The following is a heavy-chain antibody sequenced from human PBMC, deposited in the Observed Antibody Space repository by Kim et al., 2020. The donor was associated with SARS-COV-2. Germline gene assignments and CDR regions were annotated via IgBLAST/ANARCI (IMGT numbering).Heavy chain of an antibody. CDR1: GGSISSGGYY. CDR3: AREGAITFGGVSPLGALDY. Sequence: SETLSLTCTVSGGSISSGGYYWSWIRQHPGKGLEWIGYIYYSGSTYYNPSLKSRVTISVDTSKNQFSLKLSSVTAADTAVYYCAREGAITFGGVSPLGALDYWGQGTLVTVSS. V-gene: IGHV4-31*03. J-gene: IGHJ4*02. D-gene: IGHD3-16*01. CDR2: IYYSGST.